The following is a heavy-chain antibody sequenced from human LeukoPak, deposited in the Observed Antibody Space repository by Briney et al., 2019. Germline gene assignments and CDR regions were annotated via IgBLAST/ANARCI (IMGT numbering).Heavy chain of an antibody. CDR2: INHSGST. V-gene: IGHV4-34*01. J-gene: IGHJ6*03. CDR1: GGSFGGYY. Sequence: PSETLSLTCAVYGGSFGGYYWSWIRQPPGKGLEWIGEINHSGSTNYNPSLKSRVTISVDTSKNQFSLKLSSVTAADTAVYYCARLPGYCSSTSCYTSPYYYYYYMDVWGKGTTVTVSS. CDR3: ARLPGYCSSTSCYTSPYYYYYYMDV. D-gene: IGHD2-2*02.